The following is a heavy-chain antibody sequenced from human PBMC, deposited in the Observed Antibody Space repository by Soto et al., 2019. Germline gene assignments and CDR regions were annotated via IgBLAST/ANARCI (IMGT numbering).Heavy chain of an antibody. CDR3: ARVTAVGLYYGMDV. Sequence: ASVKVSCKASGYTFTGYYMHWVRQAPGQGLEWMGWINPNSGGTNYAQKFQGWVTMTRDTSISTAYMELSRLRSDDTAVYYCARVTAVGLYYGMDVWGQGTTVTVSS. CDR1: GYTFTGYY. V-gene: IGHV1-2*04. CDR2: INPNSGGT. D-gene: IGHD1-26*01. J-gene: IGHJ6*02.